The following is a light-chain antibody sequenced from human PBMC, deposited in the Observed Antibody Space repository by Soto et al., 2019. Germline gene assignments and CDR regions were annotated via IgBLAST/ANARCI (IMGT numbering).Light chain of an antibody. V-gene: IGKV1-5*01. CDR3: QQYDTYSRT. Sequence: DIQMTQSPSTLSASLGDRVTITCRASQSFSGTLAWYQQKPGKAPKLLIFDASSLERGVPSRFSGSGSGTEFTLTISSLQPDDFATYYCQQYDTYSRTFGQGTNVEIK. J-gene: IGKJ1*01. CDR2: DAS. CDR1: QSFSGT.